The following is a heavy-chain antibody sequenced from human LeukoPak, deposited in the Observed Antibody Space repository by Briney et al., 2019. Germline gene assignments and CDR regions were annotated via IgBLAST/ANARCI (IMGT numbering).Heavy chain of an antibody. CDR1: GGSIRSYY. J-gene: IGHJ3*02. D-gene: IGHD6-19*01. CDR3: ARVGRGIAVAGTYFDI. Sequence: KPSETLSLTCTVSGGSIRSYYWSWIRQPPGKGLEWIGYIYYSGSTNYNPSLKSRVTISVDTSKNQFSLKLSSVTAADTAVYYCARVGRGIAVAGTYFDIWGQGTMVTVSS. V-gene: IGHV4-59*01. CDR2: IYYSGST.